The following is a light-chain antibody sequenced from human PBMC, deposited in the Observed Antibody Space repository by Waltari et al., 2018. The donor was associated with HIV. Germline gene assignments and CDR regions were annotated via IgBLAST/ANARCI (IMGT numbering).Light chain of an antibody. J-gene: IGLJ1*01. CDR3: AAWDDSLSGLYV. CDR1: SSNIGRNY. V-gene: IGLV1-47*01. CDR2: RNN. Sequence: QSVLTQRPSASGTPGQRVTISCSGSSSNIGRNYVYWYQQLPGTAPKLLIYRNNQRPSGVPDRFSGSKSGTSASLAISGLRSEDEADYYCAAWDDSLSGLYVFGTGTKVTVL.